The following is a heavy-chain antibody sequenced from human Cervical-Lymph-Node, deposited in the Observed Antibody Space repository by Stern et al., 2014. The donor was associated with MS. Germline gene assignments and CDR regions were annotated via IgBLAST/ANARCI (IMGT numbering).Heavy chain of an antibody. CDR2: ISSSSSYI. CDR3: ARDDDSSGYFPQYFDY. V-gene: IGHV3-21*01. Sequence: MQLVESGGGLVKPGGSLRLSCAASGFTFSSYSLNWVRQAPGKGLEWVSSISSSSSYIYYADSVKGRFTISRDNAKNSLYLQMNSLRAEDTAVYYCARDDDSSGYFPQYFDYWGQGTLVTVSS. D-gene: IGHD3-22*01. CDR1: GFTFSSYS. J-gene: IGHJ4*02.